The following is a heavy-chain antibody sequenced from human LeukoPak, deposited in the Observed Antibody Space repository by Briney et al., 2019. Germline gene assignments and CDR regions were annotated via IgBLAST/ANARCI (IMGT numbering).Heavy chain of an antibody. D-gene: IGHD3-10*01. CDR3: ARRITYYYGSGVRYYYYYYMDV. J-gene: IGHJ6*03. V-gene: IGHV4-34*01. Sequence: PSETLSLTCAVYGGSFSGYYWSWIRQPPGKGLEWIGEINHSGSTNYNPSLKSRVTISVDTSKNQFSLKLSSVTAADTAVYYCARRITYYYGSGVRYYYYYYMDVWGKGTTVTISS. CDR2: INHSGST. CDR1: GGSFSGYY.